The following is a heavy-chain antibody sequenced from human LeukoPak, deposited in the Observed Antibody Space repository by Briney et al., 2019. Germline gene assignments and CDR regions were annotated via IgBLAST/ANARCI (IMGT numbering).Heavy chain of an antibody. V-gene: IGHV3-7*01. Sequence: GGSLRLSCAASGFTFSSYWMSWVRQAPGKGLEWVANIKQDGSEKYYVDSVKGRFTISRDNAKNSLYLQMNSLRAEDTAVYYCARDYRRGWLRLGDDYYGMDVWGQGTTVTVSS. CDR2: IKQDGSEK. D-gene: IGHD5-12*01. J-gene: IGHJ6*02. CDR1: GFTFSSYW. CDR3: ARDYRRGWLRLGDDYYGMDV.